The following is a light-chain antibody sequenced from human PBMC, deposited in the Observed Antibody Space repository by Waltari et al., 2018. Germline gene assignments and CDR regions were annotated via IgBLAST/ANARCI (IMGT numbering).Light chain of an antibody. CDR2: GDS. CDR1: RAFRPTY. Sequence: CTASRAFRPTYYSCYQQKPGQAPTLLIYGDSSRATGIPDRFSGSGSGTDFSLAISSLEPEDFAVYYCQQYDISPLTFGGGTKVEIK. J-gene: IGKJ4*01. V-gene: IGKV3-20*01. CDR3: QQYDISPLT.